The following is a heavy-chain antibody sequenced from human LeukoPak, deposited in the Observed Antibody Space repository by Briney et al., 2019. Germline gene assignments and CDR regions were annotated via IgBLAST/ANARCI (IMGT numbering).Heavy chain of an antibody. CDR3: ARGSSGWLGYYYYYMDV. Sequence: PGGSLRLSCAASGFTFSSYWMSWVRQAPGKGLEWVANIKQDGSEKYYVDSVKGRFTISRDNAKNSLYLQMNSLRAEDTAVYYCARGSSGWLGYYYYYMDVWGRGTLDTVSS. CDR2: IKQDGSEK. J-gene: IGHJ6*03. V-gene: IGHV3-7*04. D-gene: IGHD6-19*01. CDR1: GFTFSSYW.